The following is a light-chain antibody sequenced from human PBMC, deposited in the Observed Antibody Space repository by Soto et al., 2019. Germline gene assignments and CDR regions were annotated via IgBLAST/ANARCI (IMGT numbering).Light chain of an antibody. Sequence: EIVLTQSPGTLSLSPGERATLSCIASQSVSNSYLAWYQQKPGQAPRLLIYGASSRATGTPDRFSGSGSETDFTLTIDRLEPEDSAVYYCQQYGSSSSWTFGQGTKVDIK. CDR1: QSVSNSY. V-gene: IGKV3-20*01. J-gene: IGKJ1*01. CDR2: GAS. CDR3: QQYGSSSSWT.